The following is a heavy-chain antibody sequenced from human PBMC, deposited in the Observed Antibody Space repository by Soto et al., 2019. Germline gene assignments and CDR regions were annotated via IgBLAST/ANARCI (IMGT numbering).Heavy chain of an antibody. V-gene: IGHV4-59*01. J-gene: IGHJ6*02. D-gene: IGHD6-13*01. CDR2: IYYSGST. CDR3: ARDSSSWYNYYYYYGMDV. Sequence: QVQLQESGPGLVKPSETLSLTCTVSGGSISSYYWSWIRQPPVKGLEWIGYIYYSGSTNYNPSLKSRVTISVDTTKNQFSLKLSSVTAADTAVYYCARDSSSWYNYYYYYGMDVWGQGTTVTVSS. CDR1: GGSISSYY.